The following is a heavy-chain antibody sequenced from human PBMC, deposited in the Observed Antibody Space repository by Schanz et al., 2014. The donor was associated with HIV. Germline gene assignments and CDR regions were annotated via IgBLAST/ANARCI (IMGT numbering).Heavy chain of an antibody. CDR1: GYSFTDYS. CDR2: INPNSGGT. V-gene: IGHV1-2*02. Sequence: QVQLVQSGAEVQKPGASVEVSCKASGYSFTDYSMHWVRQAPGQGLEWMGWINPNSGGTDYAQRFQGRVTMTRDTSISTAYMELSRLRSDDTAVYYCASRIAEGYWGQGTLVTVSS. D-gene: IGHD6-13*01. CDR3: ASRIAEGY. J-gene: IGHJ4*02.